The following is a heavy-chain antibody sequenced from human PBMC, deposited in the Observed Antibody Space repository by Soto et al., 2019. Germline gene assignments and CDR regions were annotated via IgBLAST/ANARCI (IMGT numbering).Heavy chain of an antibody. V-gene: IGHV3-30-3*01. CDR1: GFTFSSYA. D-gene: IGHD6-25*01. CDR2: ISYDGSNK. J-gene: IGHJ6*02. Sequence: QAPLVESGGGVVQPGRSLRLSCAASGFTFSSYAMNWVRPAPGKGLEWVAVISYDGSNKYYADSVKGRFTISRDNSKYTLYLQMNSLRAEYSAVYYCATVHQRDWKMGYYYYGMDVWCQGTTVTVSS. CDR3: ATVHQRDWKMGYYYYGMDV.